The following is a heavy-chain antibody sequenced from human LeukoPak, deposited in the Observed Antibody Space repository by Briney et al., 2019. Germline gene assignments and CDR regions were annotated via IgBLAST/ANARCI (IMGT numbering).Heavy chain of an antibody. Sequence: GGSLRLSCAASGVTFRTYAMSWVRQAPGKGLEWVAGIGGSGASTFYADSVKGRFTISRDNSKNTLYLQMNSLTAEDTAVYHCAKDVSIVGATGFDYWGQGTLVTVSS. CDR3: AKDVSIVGATGFDY. CDR2: IGGSGAST. V-gene: IGHV3-23*01. CDR1: GVTFRTYA. D-gene: IGHD1-26*01. J-gene: IGHJ4*02.